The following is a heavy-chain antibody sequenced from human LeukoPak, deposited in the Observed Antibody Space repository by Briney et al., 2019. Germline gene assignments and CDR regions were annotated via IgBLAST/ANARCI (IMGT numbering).Heavy chain of an antibody. CDR3: AKNGDRGAYCTGGTCYPYFYYYMDV. Sequence: GGSLRLSCAASGFTVSRNYMSWVRQAPGKGLEWVSVIYSGGRTYYADSVKGRFTISRDNSKNTLYLQMNSLRAEDTAIYYCAKNGDRGAYCTGGTCYPYFYYYMDVWGKGTTVTI. D-gene: IGHD2-15*01. CDR1: GFTVSRNY. V-gene: IGHV3-66*01. J-gene: IGHJ6*03. CDR2: IYSGGRT.